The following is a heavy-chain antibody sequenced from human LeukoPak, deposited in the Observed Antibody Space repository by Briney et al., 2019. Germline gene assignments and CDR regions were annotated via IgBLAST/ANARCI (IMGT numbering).Heavy chain of an antibody. Sequence: ASVKVSCKASGYDFIHYGISWVRQAPGQGLEWMGWRSIYNGNTDYKLQGRVTMTTDTSTSTAYMEVRSLRSDDTAVYYCARGGPFPSGSSSREYYLDYWGQGTLVTVSS. CDR1: GYDFIHYG. D-gene: IGHD6-6*01. CDR2: RSIYNGNT. V-gene: IGHV1-18*01. J-gene: IGHJ4*02. CDR3: ARGGPFPSGSSSREYYLDY.